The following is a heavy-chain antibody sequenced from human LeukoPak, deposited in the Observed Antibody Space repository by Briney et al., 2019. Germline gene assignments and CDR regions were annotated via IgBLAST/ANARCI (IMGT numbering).Heavy chain of an antibody. CDR2: ISNDGYNK. CDR1: GFTFSNYA. J-gene: IGHJ3*02. V-gene: IGHV3-30*04. Sequence: GGSLRLSCAASGFTFSNYAMHWVRQAPGKGLEWGAVISNDGYNKYYADSVKGRFTISRDNSKNTLYLQMNSLRAEDTAFYYCARQAIWGQGTMVTVSS. CDR3: ARQAI.